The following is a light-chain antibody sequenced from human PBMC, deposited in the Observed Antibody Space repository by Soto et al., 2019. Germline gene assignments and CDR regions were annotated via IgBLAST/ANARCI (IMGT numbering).Light chain of an antibody. CDR3: QQCGSSPPT. CDR1: QSVSSNY. Sequence: EIVLTQSPGTLSLSPVERATLSCRASQSVSSNYVAWYQQKPGQAPRLLIYGASSRATGVPDSFSGSGSGTDFTLTISGLEPEDFAVYYCQQCGSSPPTFGQGTKVDIK. J-gene: IGKJ1*01. CDR2: GAS. V-gene: IGKV3-20*01.